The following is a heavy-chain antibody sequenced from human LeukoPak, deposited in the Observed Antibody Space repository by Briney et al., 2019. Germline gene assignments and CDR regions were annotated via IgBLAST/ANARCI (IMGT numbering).Heavy chain of an antibody. V-gene: IGHV1-46*01. CDR1: GYTFTRYY. CDR2: INPSGGST. CDR3: ARGAIAAGGPYYYGMDV. D-gene: IGHD6-13*01. Sequence: ASVKVSCKPSGYTFTRYYMHWVRQAPGQGLEWMGIINPSGGSTSYAQKFQGRVTMTRDTSTSSVYMELSSLRSEDTAVYYCARGAIAAGGPYYYGMDVWGQGTTVTVAS. J-gene: IGHJ6*02.